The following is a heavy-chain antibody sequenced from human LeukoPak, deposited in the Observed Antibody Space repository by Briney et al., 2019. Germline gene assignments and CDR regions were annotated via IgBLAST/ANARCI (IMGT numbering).Heavy chain of an antibody. CDR1: GFTFSSYA. Sequence: GGSLRLSCAASGFTFSSYAMHWVRQAPGKGLEWVAVIPYDGSNKYYADSVKGRFTISRDNSKNTLYLQMNSLRAEDTAVYYCARGGGIDYWGQGTLVTVSS. D-gene: IGHD3-16*01. CDR3: ARGGGIDY. J-gene: IGHJ4*02. V-gene: IGHV3-30-3*01. CDR2: IPYDGSNK.